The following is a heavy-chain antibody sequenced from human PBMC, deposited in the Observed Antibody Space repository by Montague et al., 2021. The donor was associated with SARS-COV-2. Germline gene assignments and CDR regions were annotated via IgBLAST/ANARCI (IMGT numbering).Heavy chain of an antibody. CDR2: ITNSGSV. CDR1: GGSFSRYS. CDR3: ARQKLRPHKPIKKEFYYYGLDI. V-gene: IGHV4-34*01. Sequence: SETLSLTCAVYGGSFSRYSYNWVRQPPGKGLEWIEEITNSGSVNYQPSLNNRVTISVDPSKSQFSLRLTSVTVADTAIYFCARQKLRPHKPIKKEFYYYGLDIWGQGTTVTVS. J-gene: IGHJ6*02.